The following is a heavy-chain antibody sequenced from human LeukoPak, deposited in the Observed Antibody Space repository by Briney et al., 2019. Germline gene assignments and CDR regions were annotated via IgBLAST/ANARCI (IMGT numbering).Heavy chain of an antibody. V-gene: IGHV3-9*03. CDR3: AKDKGSSWYPCDAFDI. CDR2: ISWNSGSI. Sequence: GRSLRLSCAASGFTFDDYAMHWVRQAPGEGLEWVSGISWNSGSIGYADSVKGRFTISRDNAKNSLYLQMNSLRAEDMALYYCAKDKGSSWYPCDAFDIWGQGTMVTVSS. J-gene: IGHJ3*02. CDR1: GFTFDDYA. D-gene: IGHD6-13*01.